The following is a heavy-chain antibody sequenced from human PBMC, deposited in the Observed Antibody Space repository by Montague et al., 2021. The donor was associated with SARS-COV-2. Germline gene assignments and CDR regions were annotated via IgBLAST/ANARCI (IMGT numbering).Heavy chain of an antibody. CDR3: ARHGKGSDYDILTGYYYYYYMDV. J-gene: IGHJ6*03. D-gene: IGHD3-9*01. Sequence: SETLSLTCTVSGGSISSSSYYWGWIRQPPGKGLEWIGGIYYSGSTYYNPSLKSRVTISADTSKNQFSLKLSSVTAADTAVYYCARHGKGSDYDILTGYYYYYYMDVWGKGTTVTVSS. CDR2: IYYSGST. CDR1: GGSISSSSYY. V-gene: IGHV4-39*01.